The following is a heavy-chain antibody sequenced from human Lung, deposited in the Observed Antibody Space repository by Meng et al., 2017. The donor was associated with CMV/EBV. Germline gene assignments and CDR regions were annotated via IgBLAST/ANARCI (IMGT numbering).Heavy chain of an antibody. V-gene: IGHV1-46*01. Sequence: ASXXVSXKASGYAFSAYYIHWVRRAPGQGLEWMGLINPNDGTARYAQKFNGRVTMTRDTSTSTVYMGLSSLRSDDTAVYYCGRDYCSGGSCHQCDYWGQGXLVTVSS. CDR2: INPNDGTA. CDR1: GYAFSAYY. J-gene: IGHJ4*02. D-gene: IGHD2-15*01. CDR3: GRDYCSGGSCHQCDY.